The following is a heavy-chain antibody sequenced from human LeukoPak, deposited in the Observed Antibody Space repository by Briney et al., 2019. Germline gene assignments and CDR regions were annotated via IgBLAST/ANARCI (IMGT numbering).Heavy chain of an antibody. CDR1: GFTFSSYA. Sequence: GGSLRLSCAAPGFTFSSYAMTWVRQAPGRGLEWVSGISGSGGSTYYADSVKGRFTISRDTSKNTLYLQMNSLRAEDTAVYYCAKGYSSGWWGYYFDYWGQGTPVTVSS. V-gene: IGHV3-23*01. J-gene: IGHJ4*02. CDR3: AKGYSSGWWGYYFDY. CDR2: ISGSGGST. D-gene: IGHD6-19*01.